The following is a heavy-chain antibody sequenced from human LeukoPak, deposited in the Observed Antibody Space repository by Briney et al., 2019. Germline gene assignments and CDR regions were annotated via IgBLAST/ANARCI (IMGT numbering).Heavy chain of an antibody. CDR1: GFTFSSYA. V-gene: IGHV3-23*01. CDR2: ISGSGGST. D-gene: IGHD3-22*01. J-gene: IGHJ4*02. Sequence: PGGSLRLSCAASGFTFSSYAMSWVRQTPGKGLEWVSAISGSGGSTYYADSVKGRFTISRDNSKNTLYLQMNSLRAEDTAVYYCAKENYYDSSGYYRDWGQGTLVTVSS. CDR3: AKENYYDSSGYYRD.